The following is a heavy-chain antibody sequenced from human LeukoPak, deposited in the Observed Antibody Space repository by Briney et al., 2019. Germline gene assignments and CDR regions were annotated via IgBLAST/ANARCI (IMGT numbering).Heavy chain of an antibody. CDR3: ARVGRGDHTWGSYSCDH. CDR1: GDSISSNH. D-gene: IGHD3-16*01. CDR2: ISYSGST. J-gene: IGHJ4*02. V-gene: IGHV4-59*01. Sequence: SETLSLTCTVSGDSISSNHWSWIRQPPGKGLEWIGYISYSGSTSYNPSLKSRVTISVDTSKNQFSLKLSSVAAADTAVYYCARVGRGDHTWGSYSCDHWGQGTLVTVSS.